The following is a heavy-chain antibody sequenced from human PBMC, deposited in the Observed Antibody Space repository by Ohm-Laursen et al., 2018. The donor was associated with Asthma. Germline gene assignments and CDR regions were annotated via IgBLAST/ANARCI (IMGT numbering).Heavy chain of an antibody. CDR1: GDSISSGNNY. D-gene: IGHD5-18*01. CDR2: IYYSGIT. Sequence: TLSLTCTVSGDSISSGNNYWSWIRQHPGKGLEWIGYIYYSGITYSNPSLRSRVSISVDTSKNQFSLKLSSVTAADTAVYYCARGGGYSYGYDFDYWGQGTLVTVSS. V-gene: IGHV4-31*03. J-gene: IGHJ4*02. CDR3: ARGGGYSYGYDFDY.